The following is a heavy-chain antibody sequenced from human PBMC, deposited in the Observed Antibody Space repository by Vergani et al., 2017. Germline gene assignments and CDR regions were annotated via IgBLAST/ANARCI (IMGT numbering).Heavy chain of an antibody. CDR2: ISSSGSTI. J-gene: IGHJ3*02. Sequence: VQLVESGGGLVQPGGSLRLSCAASGFTVSSNYMSWVRQAPGKGLEWVSYISSSGSTIYYADSVKGRFTISRDNAKNSLYLQMNSLRAEDTAVYYCARDITGKVADAFDIWGQGTMVTVSS. V-gene: IGHV3-11*01. CDR1: GFTVSSNY. CDR3: ARDITGKVADAFDI. D-gene: IGHD1-20*01.